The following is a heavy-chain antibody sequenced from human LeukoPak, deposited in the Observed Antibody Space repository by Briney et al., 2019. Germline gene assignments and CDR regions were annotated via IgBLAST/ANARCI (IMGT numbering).Heavy chain of an antibody. CDR1: GGSISSGGYY. J-gene: IGHJ4*02. CDR3: ARYTPDIVVVPAATHFDY. V-gene: IGHV4-31*03. Sequence: PSETLSLTCTVSGGSISSGGYYWSWIRQHPGKGLEWIGYIYYSGSTYYNPSLKSRVTISVDTSKNQFSLKLSSVTAADTAVYYCARYTPDIVVVPAATHFDYWGQGTLVTVSS. CDR2: IYYSGST. D-gene: IGHD2-2*01.